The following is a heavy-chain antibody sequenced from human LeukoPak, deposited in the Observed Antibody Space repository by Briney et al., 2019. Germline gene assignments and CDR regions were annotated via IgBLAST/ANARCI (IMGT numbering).Heavy chain of an antibody. CDR2: INPNNGDT. CDR3: AREYYYGSGNYYNRIDY. CDR1: GYTFTHYY. J-gene: IGHJ4*02. D-gene: IGHD3-10*01. Sequence: ASVKVSCKAYGYTFTHYYIHWVRQAPGQGLEWVGWINPNNGDTTYAQKFQGRVTMTRDTSISTAYMVLNRLRSDDTAVYYCAREYYYGSGNYYNRIDYWGQGTLVTVSS. V-gene: IGHV1-2*02.